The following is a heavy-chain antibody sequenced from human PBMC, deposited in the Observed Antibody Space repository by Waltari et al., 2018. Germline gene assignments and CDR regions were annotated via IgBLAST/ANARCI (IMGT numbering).Heavy chain of an antibody. V-gene: IGHV3-43*01. CDR3: AKDAVVVITGGDY. CDR1: GFTFDDYT. CDR2: ISWDGGST. J-gene: IGHJ4*02. Sequence: EVQLVESGGVVVQPGGSLRLSCAASGFTFDDYTMHWVRQAPGKGLAWVSLISWDGGSTYYADSVKGRFTISRDNSKNTLYLQMNSLRAEDTAVYYCAKDAVVVITGGDYWGQGTLVTVSS. D-gene: IGHD3-22*01.